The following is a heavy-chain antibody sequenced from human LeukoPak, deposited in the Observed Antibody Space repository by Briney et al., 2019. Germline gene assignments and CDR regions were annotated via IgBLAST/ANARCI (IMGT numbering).Heavy chain of an antibody. J-gene: IGHJ4*02. CDR1: GFTFSSYS. D-gene: IGHD6-6*01. CDR3: VKGLDYSSSQMDS. V-gene: IGHV3-48*01. CDR2: ISSSSSTI. Sequence: GGSLRLSCAASGFTFSSYSMNWVRQAPGKGLEWVSYISSSSSTIYYADSVKGRFTISRDNAKNSLYMQMNSLRAEDTAVYYCVKGLDYSSSQMDSWGQGTLVTVSS.